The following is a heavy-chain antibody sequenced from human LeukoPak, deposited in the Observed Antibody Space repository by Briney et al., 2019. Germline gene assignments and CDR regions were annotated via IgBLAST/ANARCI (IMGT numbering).Heavy chain of an antibody. V-gene: IGHV5-51*01. CDR3: ARSGSGTRFDY. CDR2: IYPGDSDT. Sequence: GESLKISCKGSGYSFTNYWIAWVRQLPGKGLEWMGIIYPGDSDTRYSPSFQGQVTISADKSISTAYLQWSSLKASDTAMFYCARSGSGTRFDYWGQGTLVTVSS. J-gene: IGHJ4*02. CDR1: GYSFTNYW. D-gene: IGHD6-19*01.